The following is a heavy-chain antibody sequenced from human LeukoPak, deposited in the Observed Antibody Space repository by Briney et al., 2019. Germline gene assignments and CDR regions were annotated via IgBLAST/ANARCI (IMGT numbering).Heavy chain of an antibody. CDR1: GLTVSSNY. V-gene: IGHV3-66*01. Sequence: GGSLRLSCAASGLTVSSNYMSWVRQAPGKGLEWVSVIYSDGSTYYADSVKGSFSISRDNSKNTLYLQLNSLRFEDTAVYYCARRPDYGGTPTFDYWGQGTLVTVSS. D-gene: IGHD4-23*01. CDR2: IYSDGST. CDR3: ARRPDYGGTPTFDY. J-gene: IGHJ4*02.